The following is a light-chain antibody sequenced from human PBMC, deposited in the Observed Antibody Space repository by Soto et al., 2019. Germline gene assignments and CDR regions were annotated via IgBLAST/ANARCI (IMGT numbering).Light chain of an antibody. Sequence: QAASVSGSPGQSITISCTGTSSDVGGYNYVSWYQQHPGKAPQLMIYEVSNRPSGVSNRFSGSKSGNTASLTISGLQAEDEGDYYCSSYTTTTWVFGGGTKLTVL. V-gene: IGLV2-14*01. CDR2: EVS. J-gene: IGLJ3*02. CDR1: SSDVGGYNY. CDR3: SSYTTTTWV.